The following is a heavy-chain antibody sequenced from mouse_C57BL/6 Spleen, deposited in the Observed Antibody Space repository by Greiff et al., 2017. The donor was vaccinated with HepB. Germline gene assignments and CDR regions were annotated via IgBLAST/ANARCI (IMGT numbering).Heavy chain of an antibody. D-gene: IGHD1-1*01. J-gene: IGHJ2*01. CDR1: GYTFTDYY. V-gene: IGHV1-26*01. CDR3: ARSEVVATDY. Sequence: VQLQQSGPELVKPGASVKISCKASGYTFTDYYMNWVKQSHGKSLEWIGDINPNNGGTSYNQKFKGKATLTVDKSSSTAYMELRSLTSEDSAVYYCARSEVVATDYWGQGTTLTVSS. CDR2: INPNNGGT.